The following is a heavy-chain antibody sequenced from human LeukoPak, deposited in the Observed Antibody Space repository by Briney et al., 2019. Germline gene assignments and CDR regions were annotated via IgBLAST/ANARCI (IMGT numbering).Heavy chain of an antibody. CDR1: GYTFTSYA. CDR3: ARADYYFDWLQFDY. J-gene: IGHJ4*02. CDR2: INAGNGNT. D-gene: IGHD3-9*01. Sequence: ASVKVSCKASGYTFTSYAVHWVRQAPGQRLEWMGWINAGNGNTKYSQKFQGRVTITRDTSASTAYMELSSLRSEDTAVYYCARADYYFDWLQFDYWGQGTLVTVSS. V-gene: IGHV1-3*01.